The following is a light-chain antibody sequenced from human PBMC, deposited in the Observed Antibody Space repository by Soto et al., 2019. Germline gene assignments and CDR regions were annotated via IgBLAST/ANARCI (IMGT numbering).Light chain of an antibody. Sequence: IVLAQYPTPLSLSPGERATLSCRARQTLSTYLSWYQHKPGQAPRLLIYGASNRPTGIPARFSGSGSGTDFTLTISSLEPEDFAVYYCQQRSNGPPITFGQGTLLEIK. CDR2: GAS. V-gene: IGKV3-11*01. J-gene: IGKJ5*01. CDR1: QTLSTY. CDR3: QQRSNGPPIT.